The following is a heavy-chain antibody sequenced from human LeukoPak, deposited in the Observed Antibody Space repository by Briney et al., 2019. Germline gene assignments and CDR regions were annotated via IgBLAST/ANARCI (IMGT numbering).Heavy chain of an antibody. Sequence: SETLSLTRTVSGGSISGYYWNWIRQSPGKVLEWIGYIYYTGSTNHNSSLKSRVTIAVDTSKNQFSLKLSSVTAADTAVYYCARSNCVTTACSSYYGMDVWGQGTTVTVSS. J-gene: IGHJ6*02. V-gene: IGHV4-59*08. CDR2: IYYTGST. CDR1: GGSISGYY. D-gene: IGHD3-22*01. CDR3: ARSNCVTTACSSYYGMDV.